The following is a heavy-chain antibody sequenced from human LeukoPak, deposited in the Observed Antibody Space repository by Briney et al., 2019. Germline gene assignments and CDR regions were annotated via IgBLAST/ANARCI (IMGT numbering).Heavy chain of an antibody. CDR2: IYPGDSDT. Sequence: PGESLKISCKGSGYSFTSYWIGWVRQVPGKGLEWMGIIYPGDSDTRYSPSFQGQVTISADKSISTAYLRWSSLKASDTAMYYCARLITMVRGKADWFDPWGQGTLVTVSS. J-gene: IGHJ5*02. CDR1: GYSFTSYW. CDR3: ARLITMVRGKADWFDP. V-gene: IGHV5-51*01. D-gene: IGHD3-10*01.